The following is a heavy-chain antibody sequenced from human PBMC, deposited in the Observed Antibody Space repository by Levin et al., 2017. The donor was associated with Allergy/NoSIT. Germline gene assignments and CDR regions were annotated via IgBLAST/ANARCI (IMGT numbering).Heavy chain of an antibody. J-gene: IGHJ2*01. Sequence: SQTLSLTCTVSGGSISSYYWSWIWQPPGKGLEWIGYIYYSGSTNYNPSLKSRVTISVDTSKNQFSLKLSSVTAADTAVYYCARTYGYTAMVTAWYFDLWGRGTLVTVSS. CDR3: ARTYGYTAMVTAWYFDL. D-gene: IGHD5-18*01. CDR1: GGSISSYY. CDR2: IYYSGST. V-gene: IGHV4-59*01.